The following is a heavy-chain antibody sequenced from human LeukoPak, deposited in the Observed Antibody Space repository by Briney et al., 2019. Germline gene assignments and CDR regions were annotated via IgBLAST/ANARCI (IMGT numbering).Heavy chain of an antibody. CDR3: ATVYTYDYSLY. V-gene: IGHV1-24*01. CDR2: FDPEDGAR. Sequence: ASVKVSGKVSGDTVTGCSSDWVRQAPGHGLEWMGGFDPEDGARIFAQKFQGRVTMTEDTSTDTAYMDLSSLRSEDTAVYYCATVYTYDYSLYWGQGTLVTVSS. D-gene: IGHD5-18*01. CDR1: GDTVTGCS. J-gene: IGHJ4*02.